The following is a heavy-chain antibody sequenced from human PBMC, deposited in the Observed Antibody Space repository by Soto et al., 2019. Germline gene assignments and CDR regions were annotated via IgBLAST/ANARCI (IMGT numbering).Heavy chain of an antibody. D-gene: IGHD6-13*01. CDR1: GGSFSGYY. CDR3: ARGRTTRGSWSYYYGMDV. Sequence: QVQLQQWGAGLLKPSETLSLTCAVYGGSFSGYYWSWIRQPPGKGLEWIGEINHSGSTNYNPSLKSRVTISVDTSKNQFSLKLSSVTAADTAVYYCARGRTTRGSWSYYYGMDVW. CDR2: INHSGST. V-gene: IGHV4-34*01. J-gene: IGHJ6*01.